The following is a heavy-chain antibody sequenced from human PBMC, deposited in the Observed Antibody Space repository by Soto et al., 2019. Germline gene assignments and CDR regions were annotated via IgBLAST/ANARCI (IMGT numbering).Heavy chain of an antibody. CDR1: GFTFSSYG. D-gene: IGHD6-6*01. CDR2: ISYDGSNK. V-gene: IGHV3-30*18. J-gene: IGHJ6*03. Sequence: GGSLRLSCGASGFTFSSYGMHWVRQAPGKGLEWVAVISYDGSNKYYADSVKGRFTISRDNSKNTLYLQMNSLRAEDTAVYYCANAAPSKRYYYYMDVWGKGTTVTVSS. CDR3: ANAAPSKRYYYYMDV.